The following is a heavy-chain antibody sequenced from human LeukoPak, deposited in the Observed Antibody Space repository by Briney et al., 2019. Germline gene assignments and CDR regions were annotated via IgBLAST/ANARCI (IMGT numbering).Heavy chain of an antibody. Sequence: SETLSLTCAVSGGSISSYYWSWIRQPAGKGLEWIGRIYTSGTTHYNPSLKSRVTMSVDTSKNQFSLKLSSVTAADTAVYYCAREGPGNWFDPWGQGTLVTVSS. CDR1: GGSISSYY. CDR2: IYTSGTT. D-gene: IGHD2-2*01. CDR3: AREGPGNWFDP. V-gene: IGHV4-4*07. J-gene: IGHJ5*02.